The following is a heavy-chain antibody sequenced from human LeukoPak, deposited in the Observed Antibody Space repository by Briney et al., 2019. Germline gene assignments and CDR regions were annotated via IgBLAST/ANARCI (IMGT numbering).Heavy chain of an antibody. CDR1: GFTFSSYS. Sequence: PGGSLRLSCAASGFTFSSYSMNWVRQAPGKGLEWVSSISSSSSSYIYYADSVKGRFTISRDNAKNSLYLQMNSLRAEDTAVYYCLPEGTWELLGNYFDYWGQGTLVTVSS. J-gene: IGHJ4*02. CDR3: LPEGTWELLGNYFDY. CDR2: ISSSSSSYI. V-gene: IGHV3-21*01. D-gene: IGHD1-26*01.